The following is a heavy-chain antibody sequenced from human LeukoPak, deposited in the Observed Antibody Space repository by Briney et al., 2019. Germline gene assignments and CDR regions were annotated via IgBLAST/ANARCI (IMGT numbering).Heavy chain of an antibody. J-gene: IGHJ2*01. CDR3: ARGGGGWYLDL. CDR1: GGSFSGFY. CDR2: INHSGST. Sequence: SETLSLTCAVYGGSFSGFYWSWIPQPPGKGLEWIGEINHSGSTNYNPSLKSRVTISVDTSKNQFSLKVSSVIAADTAVYYCARGGGGWYLDLWGRDTLVTVSS. D-gene: IGHD4-23*01. V-gene: IGHV4-34*01.